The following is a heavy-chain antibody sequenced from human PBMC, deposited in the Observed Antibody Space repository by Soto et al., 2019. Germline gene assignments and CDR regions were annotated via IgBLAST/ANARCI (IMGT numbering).Heavy chain of an antibody. CDR1: GYTFTSYV. J-gene: IGHJ6*02. Sequence: GASVKVSCKASGYTFTSYVISWVRQAPGQGLEWMGWISAYNGNTNYAQKLQGRVTMTTDTSTSTAYMDLRSLRSDDTAVYYCASSYLEGGSSSWRWYYYYYGMDVWGQGTTVTVSS. D-gene: IGHD6-13*01. V-gene: IGHV1-18*01. CDR3: ASSYLEGGSSSWRWYYYYYGMDV. CDR2: ISAYNGNT.